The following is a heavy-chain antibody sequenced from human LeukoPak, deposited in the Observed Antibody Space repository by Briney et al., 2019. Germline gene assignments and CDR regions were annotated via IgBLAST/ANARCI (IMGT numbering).Heavy chain of an antibody. CDR3: ARDAYCSGGSCFSYYYYMDV. V-gene: IGHV4-4*07. Sequence: SETLSLTCTVSGGSISSYYWSWIRQPAGKGLEWIGRIYTSGSTNYNPSLKSRVTMSVDTSKNQFSLKLSSVTAADTAVYYCARDAYCSGGSCFSYYYYMDVWGKGTTVTISS. CDR1: GGSISSYY. J-gene: IGHJ6*03. D-gene: IGHD2-15*01. CDR2: IYTSGST.